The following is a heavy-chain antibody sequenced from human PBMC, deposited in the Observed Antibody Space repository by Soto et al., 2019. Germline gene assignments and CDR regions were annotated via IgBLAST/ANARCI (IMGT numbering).Heavy chain of an antibody. CDR1: GFNFNTYS. CDR2: ISTSGGYK. J-gene: IGHJ6*02. V-gene: IGHV3-21*01. Sequence: GGSLRLSCAASGFNFNTYSMNWVRQAPGKGPEWVSFISTSGGYKYYADSVRGRFTISRDNAKKSVYLEMNSLTADDTAVYYCAGERSALPGARDAMDVWGQGTTVTVSS. CDR3: AGERSALPGARDAMDV. D-gene: IGHD1-26*01.